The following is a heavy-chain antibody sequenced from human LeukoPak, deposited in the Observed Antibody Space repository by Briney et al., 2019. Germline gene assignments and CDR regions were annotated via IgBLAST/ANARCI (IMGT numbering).Heavy chain of an antibody. CDR3: ARGPGWPGYYYYMDV. J-gene: IGHJ6*03. CDR2: IYYSGNT. V-gene: IGHV4-39*01. CDR1: GVSISSSNSY. Sequence: SETLSLTCTVSGVSISSSNSYWGWSRQPPGKGLEWIGSIYYSGNTYYNASLKSQVSISIDTSKNQFSLRLTSVTAADTAVYYCARGPGWPGYYYYMDVWGKGTTVTVSS. D-gene: IGHD2-15*01.